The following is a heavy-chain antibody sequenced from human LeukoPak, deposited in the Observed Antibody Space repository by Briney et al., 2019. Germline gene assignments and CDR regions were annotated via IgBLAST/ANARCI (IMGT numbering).Heavy chain of an antibody. Sequence: SETLSLTCTVSGGSISSGGYYWSWIRQPAGKGLEWIGRIYTSGSTNYNPSLKSRVTMSVDTSKNQFSLKLSSVTAADTAVYYCARDLGARGFDPWGQGTLVTVSS. CDR1: GGSISSGGYY. J-gene: IGHJ5*02. D-gene: IGHD3-16*01. CDR2: IYTSGST. V-gene: IGHV4-61*02. CDR3: ARDLGARGFDP.